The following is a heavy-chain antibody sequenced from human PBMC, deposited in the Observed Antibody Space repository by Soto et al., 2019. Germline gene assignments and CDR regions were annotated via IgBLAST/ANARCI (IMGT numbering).Heavy chain of an antibody. V-gene: IGHV3-66*01. J-gene: IGHJ4*03. CDR1: GFTVSSNY. CDR2: IYSGGST. CDR3: DSAKYPLLYYFDF. Sequence: GGSLRLSCAASGFTVSSNYMSWVRQAPGKGLEWVSVIYSGGSTYYADSVKGRFTISRDNSKNTLYLQMNSVRAEDTSVYYCDSAKYPLLYYFDFWGQGTLVTVSS. D-gene: IGHD2-2*01.